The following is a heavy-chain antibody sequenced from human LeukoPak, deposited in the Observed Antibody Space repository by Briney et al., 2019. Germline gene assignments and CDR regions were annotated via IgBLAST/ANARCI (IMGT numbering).Heavy chain of an antibody. V-gene: IGHV3-23*01. Sequence: GGSLRLSCVASGFTFSSYSMNWVRQAPGKGLEWVSSISGSGSGGSTYYADSVKGRFTISRDNSKNTLYLQMNSLIAEDTAVYYCAKSGYNRFDYWGQGTRVTVSS. D-gene: IGHD5-24*01. CDR1: GFTFSSYS. J-gene: IGHJ4*02. CDR3: AKSGYNRFDY. CDR2: ISGSGSGGST.